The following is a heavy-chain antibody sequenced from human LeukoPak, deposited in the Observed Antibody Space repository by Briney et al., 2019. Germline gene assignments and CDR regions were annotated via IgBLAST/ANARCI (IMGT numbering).Heavy chain of an antibody. Sequence: GGSLRLSCAASGFTFSSYAMSWVRQAPGKGLVWVSVIYRSGGTYFADSVKGRFTISRDDSKNTVSLQMNSLRAEDTAVYYCARGIPPAHWGQGTLVTVSS. J-gene: IGHJ4*02. CDR2: IYRSGGT. CDR3: ARGIPPAH. CDR1: GFTFSSYA. V-gene: IGHV3-23*01.